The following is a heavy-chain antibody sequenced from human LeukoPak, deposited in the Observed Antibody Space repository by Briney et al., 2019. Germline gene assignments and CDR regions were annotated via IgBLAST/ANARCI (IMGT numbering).Heavy chain of an antibody. J-gene: IGHJ4*02. Sequence: GGSLRLSCTASGFTFGDYAMSWVRQAPGKGLEWVGFIRSKAYGGTTEYAASVKGRFTISRDDSKSIAYLQMNSLKTEDTAVYYCTRDQWAYSSSWYGDFDYWGQGTLVTVSS. CDR3: TRDQWAYSSSWYGDFDY. CDR1: GFTFGDYA. D-gene: IGHD6-13*01. CDR2: IRSKAYGGTT. V-gene: IGHV3-49*04.